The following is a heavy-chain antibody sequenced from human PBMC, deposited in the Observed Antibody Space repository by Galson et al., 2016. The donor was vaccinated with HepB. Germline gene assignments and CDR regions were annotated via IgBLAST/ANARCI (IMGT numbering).Heavy chain of an antibody. D-gene: IGHD3-10*01. CDR2: ISSGSTYI. Sequence: SLRLSCAASGFTFSRYSMNWVRQAPGRGLEWVASISSGSTYIYYVDSVKGRFTVSRDNAKNSLYLQMNSLRAEDTAVYFCARGPSDSAFGSYFDSWGQGALVTVSS. CDR1: GFTFSRYS. J-gene: IGHJ5*01. CDR3: ARGPSDSAFGSYFDS. V-gene: IGHV3-21*01.